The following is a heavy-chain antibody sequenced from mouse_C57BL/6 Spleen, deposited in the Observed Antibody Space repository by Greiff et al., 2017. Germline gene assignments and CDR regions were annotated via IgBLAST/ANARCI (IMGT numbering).Heavy chain of an antibody. Sequence: EVQLQQSGPALVKPGASVKISCKASGYSFTDSNMNWVKQSNGKSLEWIGVINPNYGTTSYNQKFKGKATLTVDQSSSTAYMQLNSLTSEDSAVYYCARGYYGSSSYAMDYWGQGTSVTVAS. CDR1: GYSFTDSN. D-gene: IGHD1-1*01. CDR3: ARGYYGSSSYAMDY. V-gene: IGHV1-39*01. CDR2: INPNYGTT. J-gene: IGHJ4*01.